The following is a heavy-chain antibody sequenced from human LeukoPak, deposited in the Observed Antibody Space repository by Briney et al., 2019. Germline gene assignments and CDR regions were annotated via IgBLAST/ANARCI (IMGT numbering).Heavy chain of an antibody. Sequence: SVKVSXKASEGTFSSYAISWVRQAPGQGLEWMGGIIPIFGTANYAQKFQGRVTITADESTSTAYMELSSLRSEDTAVYYCARAEVAGYCSSTSCLYFDYWGQGTLVTVSS. D-gene: IGHD2-2*01. CDR2: IIPIFGTA. J-gene: IGHJ4*02. V-gene: IGHV1-69*13. CDR3: ARAEVAGYCSSTSCLYFDY. CDR1: EGTFSSYA.